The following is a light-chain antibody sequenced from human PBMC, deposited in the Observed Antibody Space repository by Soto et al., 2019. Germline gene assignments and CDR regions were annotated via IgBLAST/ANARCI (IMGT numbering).Light chain of an antibody. CDR1: QSVSSNY. CDR3: RHYGRSPPSWT. CDR2: GAS. Sequence: EIVLTQSPGTLSLSAGERATLSGRASQSVSSNYLAWYKQKPGQPPRLLISGASSRATGIPDTFIGSVSGTDFPLTISSLEPEDFAVYYCRHYGRSPPSWTFGQGTRLEIK. V-gene: IGKV3-20*01. J-gene: IGKJ1*01.